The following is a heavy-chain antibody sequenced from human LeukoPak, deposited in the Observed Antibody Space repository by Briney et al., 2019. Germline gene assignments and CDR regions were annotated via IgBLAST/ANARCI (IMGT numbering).Heavy chain of an antibody. CDR2: INWNGGST. Sequence: GGSLRLSCAASGFTFDDYGMSWVRQAPGKGLEWVSGINWNGGSTGYADSVKGRFTISRDNAKNTLYLQMNGLRAEDTAVYYCARDQDGPGATVDHWGQGTLVTVSS. CDR3: ARDQDGPGATVDH. D-gene: IGHD1-26*01. J-gene: IGHJ5*02. V-gene: IGHV3-20*04. CDR1: GFTFDDYG.